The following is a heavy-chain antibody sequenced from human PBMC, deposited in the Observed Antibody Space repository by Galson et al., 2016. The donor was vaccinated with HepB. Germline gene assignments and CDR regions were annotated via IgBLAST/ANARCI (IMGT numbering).Heavy chain of an antibody. CDR3: ARSRESTSWKYYFDY. J-gene: IGHJ4*02. Sequence: QSGAEVKKPGESLKISCKASGYSFPNYWIGWVRQMPGKGLEWMGIIYPGDSDTRYSPSFQGQVTFSVDKSVNTAYLEWTTLKASDSAMYYCARSRESTSWKYYFDYWGQGTLVTVSS. CDR2: IYPGDSDT. V-gene: IGHV5-51*01. CDR1: GYSFPNYW. D-gene: IGHD6-13*01.